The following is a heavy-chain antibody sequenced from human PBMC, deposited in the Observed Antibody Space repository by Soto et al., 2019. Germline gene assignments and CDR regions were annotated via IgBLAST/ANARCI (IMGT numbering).Heavy chain of an antibody. CDR1: GGTFSSYA. CDR2: IIPIFGTA. CDR3: ARSATVTHWFDP. V-gene: IGHV1-69*13. Sequence: SVKVSCKASGGTFSSYAISWVRQAPGQGFEWMGGIIPIFGTANYAQKFQGRVTITADESTSTAYMELSSLRSEDTAVYYCARSATVTHWFDPWGQGTLVTVSS. J-gene: IGHJ5*02. D-gene: IGHD4-17*01.